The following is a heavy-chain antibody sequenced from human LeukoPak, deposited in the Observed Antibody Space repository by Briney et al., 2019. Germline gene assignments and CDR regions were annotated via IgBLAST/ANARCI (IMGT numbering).Heavy chain of an antibody. CDR2: INPNSGGT. CDR1: GYTFTGYY. J-gene: IGHJ4*02. D-gene: IGHD1-26*01. V-gene: IGHV1-2*02. Sequence: ASVKVSCKASGYTFTGYYMHWVRQAPGQGLEWMGWINPNSGGTNYAQNFQGRVSMTRDTSISTAYMELSRLRSDDTALYYCARGGYSGTEKPNDYWGQGTLVTVSS. CDR3: ARGGYSGTEKPNDY.